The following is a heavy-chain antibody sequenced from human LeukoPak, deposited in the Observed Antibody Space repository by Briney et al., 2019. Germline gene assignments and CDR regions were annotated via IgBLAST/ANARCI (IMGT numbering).Heavy chain of an antibody. CDR2: ISSSGRTI. D-gene: IGHD4-17*01. CDR1: GFTFSSYS. J-gene: IGHJ4*02. CDR3: ARDLYGDYVVDY. V-gene: IGHV3-48*01. Sequence: GGSRRLSCAASGFTFSSYSMNWVRQAPGKGLEWVSYISSSGRTIYYADSVRGRFTISRDNAKNSLYLQMNSLRAEDTAVYYCARDLYGDYVVDYWGQGTLVTVFS.